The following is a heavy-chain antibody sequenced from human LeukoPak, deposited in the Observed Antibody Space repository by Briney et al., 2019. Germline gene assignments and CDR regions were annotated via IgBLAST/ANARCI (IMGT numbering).Heavy chain of an antibody. CDR1: GFTFSSYW. D-gene: IGHD3-9*01. CDR2: ISSGGTTI. V-gene: IGHV3-48*04. Sequence: GGSLRLSCAASGFTFSSYWMSWVRQAPGTGLEWVSYISSGGTTIYYADSVKGRFTISRDNAKNSLYLQMSSLRAEDTAVYYCASMYYDILTFEYWGQGAQVTVSS. CDR3: ASMYYDILTFEY. J-gene: IGHJ4*02.